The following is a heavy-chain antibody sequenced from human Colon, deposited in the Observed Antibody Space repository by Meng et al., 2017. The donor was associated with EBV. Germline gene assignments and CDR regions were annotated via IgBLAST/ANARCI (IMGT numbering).Heavy chain of an antibody. CDR1: GFTFSNYW. CDR3: SRDLVGSDDD. J-gene: IGHJ4*02. Sequence: EVQLGGAGGASVQPGGSLRLSCAASGFTFSNYWMHWVRQVPGKGLEWVSRTNEDGGITTYADSVKGRFTISRDNTKNTLYLQMNSLRAEDTAMYFCSRDLVGSDDDWGQGTLVTVSS. D-gene: IGHD6-25*01. V-gene: IGHV3-74*01. CDR2: TNEDGGIT.